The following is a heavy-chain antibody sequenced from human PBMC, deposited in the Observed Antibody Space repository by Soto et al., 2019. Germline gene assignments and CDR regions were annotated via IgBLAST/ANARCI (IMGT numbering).Heavy chain of an antibody. CDR3: AREATTAMVRGVLY. CDR2: IKEDGSEK. Sequence: GGSLRLSCAASGFTFSTHWMSWVRQAPGKGPEWVANIKEDGSEKYYVDSVKGRFTISRDNAKNSLHLQMSRLRVDDTAVYYCAREATTAMVRGVLYWGQGTLVTVS. CDR1: GFTFSTHW. D-gene: IGHD3-10*01. V-gene: IGHV3-7*03. J-gene: IGHJ4*02.